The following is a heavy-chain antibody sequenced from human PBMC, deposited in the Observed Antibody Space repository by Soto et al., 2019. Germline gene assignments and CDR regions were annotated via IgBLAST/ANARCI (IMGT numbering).Heavy chain of an antibody. CDR2: MQPSSGRT. V-gene: IGHV1-8*01. CDR1: GYSFTSLD. D-gene: IGHD2-21*02. CDR3: ARGVTAGFDY. Sequence: ASVKVSCKASGYSFTSLDMNWARQTTGQGREWLGWMQPSSGRTGYAQKFQGRVTMTRDTSINTAYMELSSLTSDDTAFYYCARGVTAGFDYWGQGTLVTVSS. J-gene: IGHJ4*02.